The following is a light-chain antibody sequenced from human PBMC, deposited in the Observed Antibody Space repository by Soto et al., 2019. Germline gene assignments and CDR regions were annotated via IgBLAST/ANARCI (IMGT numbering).Light chain of an antibody. J-gene: IGKJ4*01. Sequence: PGERATVSCRAIRSVSSSSLAWYQQKPGQAPRLLVYGASTRDTGIPARFSGSGSGTHFTLTISSLQPADFAAYYCQQTNNWPLTFGGGTKVDIK. CDR1: RSVSSSS. CDR2: GAS. V-gene: IGKV3D-20*02. CDR3: QQTNNWPLT.